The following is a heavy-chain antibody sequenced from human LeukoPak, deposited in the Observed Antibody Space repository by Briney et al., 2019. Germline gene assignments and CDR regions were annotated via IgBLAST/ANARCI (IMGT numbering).Heavy chain of an antibody. CDR3: ARDMHYYYGSGLDI. CDR2: IIPIFGTA. J-gene: IGHJ3*02. V-gene: IGHV1-69*06. CDR1: GGTFSSYA. Sequence: ASVKVSCKASGGTFSSYAISWVRQAPGQGLEWMGGIIPIFGTANYAQKFQGRVTITADKSTSTAYMELSSLRSEDTAVYYCARDMHYYYGSGLDIWGQGTMVTVSS. D-gene: IGHD3-10*01.